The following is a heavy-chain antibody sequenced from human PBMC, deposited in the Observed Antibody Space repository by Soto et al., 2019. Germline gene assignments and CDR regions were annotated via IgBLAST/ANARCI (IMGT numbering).Heavy chain of an antibody. CDR2: INPNSGGT. V-gene: IGHV1-2*04. J-gene: IGHJ4*02. CDR3: VTSRVSTAVAGETEYYFDY. CDR1: GYTFTGYY. Sequence: ASVKVSCKASGYTFTGYYMHWVRQAPGQGLEWMGWINPNSGGTNYAQKFQGWVTMTRDTSISTAYMELSRLRSDDTAVYYCVTSRVSTAVAGETEYYFDYWGQGTLVTVYS. D-gene: IGHD6-19*01.